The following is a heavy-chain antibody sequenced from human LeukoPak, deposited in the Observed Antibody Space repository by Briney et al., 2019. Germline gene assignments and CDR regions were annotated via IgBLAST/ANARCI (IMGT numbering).Heavy chain of an antibody. V-gene: IGHV4-59*08. CDR2: ISYSGST. J-gene: IGHJ4*02. Sequence: SETLSLTCTVSGGSISSYYWSWIRQPPGKGLEWIGYISYSGSTNYNPSLKSRVTISVDTSKNQFSLKLNSVTAADTAVYYCARHAYSSGWLPFDYWGQGTLVTVSS. CDR3: ARHAYSSGWLPFDY. D-gene: IGHD6-19*01. CDR1: GGSISSYY.